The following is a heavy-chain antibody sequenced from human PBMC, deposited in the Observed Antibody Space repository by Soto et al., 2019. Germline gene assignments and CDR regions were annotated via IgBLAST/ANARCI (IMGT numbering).Heavy chain of an antibody. J-gene: IGHJ4*02. CDR1: GYTFTGYY. CDR2: INPNSGGT. D-gene: IGHD3-22*01. CDR3: ARDLSYDIPKEPDSD. Sequence: ASVKVSCKASGYTFTGYYMHWVRQAPGQGLEWMGWINPNSGGTNYAQKFQGRVTMTRDTSTSTAYMELSSLRSEDTAVYYCARDLSYDIPKEPDSDWGQGTLVTVSS. V-gene: IGHV1-2*02.